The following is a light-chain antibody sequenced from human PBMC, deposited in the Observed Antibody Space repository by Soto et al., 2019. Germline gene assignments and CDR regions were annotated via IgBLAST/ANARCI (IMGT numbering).Light chain of an antibody. CDR2: GAS. V-gene: IGKV3-20*01. J-gene: IGKJ1*01. Sequence: EIVLTQSPGTLSLSPWERATLSCRASQSVSNRYLAWYQQKPGQAPRLIIHGASSRATGVPDRITGSGSGTDFTLSISRLEPEDFAVYYCQQYGGSTRTFGQGTKVDIK. CDR1: QSVSNRY. CDR3: QQYGGSTRT.